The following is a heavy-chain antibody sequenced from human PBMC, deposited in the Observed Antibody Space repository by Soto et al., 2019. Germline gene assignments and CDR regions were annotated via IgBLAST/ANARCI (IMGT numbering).Heavy chain of an antibody. V-gene: IGHV3-23*01. CDR2: ISGSGGST. CDR3: ARRYRVSGAFDI. Sequence: HPGGSPRLSCAASGFTFSSYAMSWVRQAPGKGLEWVSAISGSGGSTYYADSVKGRFTISRDNSKNTLYLQMNSLRAEDTAVYYCARRYRVSGAFDIWGQGTMVTVSS. D-gene: IGHD6-13*01. J-gene: IGHJ3*02. CDR1: GFTFSSYA.